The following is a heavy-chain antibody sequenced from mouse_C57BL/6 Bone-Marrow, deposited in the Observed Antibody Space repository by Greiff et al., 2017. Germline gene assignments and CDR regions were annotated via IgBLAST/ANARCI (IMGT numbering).Heavy chain of an antibody. CDR3: TRRSITTVVARGYAMDY. CDR2: IDPEDGET. V-gene: IGHV14-2*01. Sequence: VQLQQSGAELVKPGASVKLSCTASGFNIKDYYMHWVKQRTEQGLEWIGRIDPEDGETKYAPKFQGKATITADTSSNTAYLQLSSLTSEDTAVYYCTRRSITTVVARGYAMDYWGQGTSVTVSS. J-gene: IGHJ4*01. CDR1: GFNIKDYY. D-gene: IGHD1-1*01.